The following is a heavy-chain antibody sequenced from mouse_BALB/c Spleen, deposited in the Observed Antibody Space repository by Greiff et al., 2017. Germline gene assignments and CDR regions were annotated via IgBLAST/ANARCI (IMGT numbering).Heavy chain of an antibody. CDR2: ISSGSSTI. D-gene: IGHD2-14*01. Sequence: EVQGVESGGGLVQPGGSRKLSCAASGFTFSSFGMHWVRQAPEKGLEWVAYISSGSSTIYYADTVKGRFTISRDNPKNTLFLQMTSLRSEDTAMYYCARWGYYRYDGKAMDYWGQGTSVTVSS. V-gene: IGHV5-17*02. CDR1: GFTFSSFG. CDR3: ARWGYYRYDGKAMDY. J-gene: IGHJ4*01.